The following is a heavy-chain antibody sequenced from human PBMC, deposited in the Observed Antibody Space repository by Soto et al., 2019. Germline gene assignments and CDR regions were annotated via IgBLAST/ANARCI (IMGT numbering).Heavy chain of an antibody. Sequence: PSETLSLTCAVYGGSFSGYYWSWIRQPPGKGLEWIGEINHSGSTNYNPSLKSRVTISVDTSKNQFSLKLSSVTAADTAVYYCARSEWWGTTIGMDVWRQGTTVTVSS. V-gene: IGHV4-34*01. J-gene: IGHJ6*02. D-gene: IGHD1-7*01. CDR2: INHSGST. CDR1: GGSFSGYY. CDR3: ARSEWWGTTIGMDV.